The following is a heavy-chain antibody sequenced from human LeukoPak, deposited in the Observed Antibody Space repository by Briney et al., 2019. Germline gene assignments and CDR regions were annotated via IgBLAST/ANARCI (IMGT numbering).Heavy chain of an antibody. D-gene: IGHD4-17*01. CDR2: IKSKTDGGTT. V-gene: IGHV3-15*01. Sequence: GGSLRLSCAASGFTFSNAWMSWVRQAPGKGLEWVGRIKSKTDGGTTDYAAPVKGRFTISRDDSKNTLYLQMSSLKTEDTAVYYCTTAGYGDYFSYYGLDVWGQGTTVTVSS. J-gene: IGHJ6*02. CDR3: TTAGYGDYFSYYGLDV. CDR1: GFTFSNAW.